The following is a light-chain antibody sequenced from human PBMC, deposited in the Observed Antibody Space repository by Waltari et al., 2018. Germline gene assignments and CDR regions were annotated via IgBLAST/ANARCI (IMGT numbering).Light chain of an antibody. Sequence: EIVLTQSPGTLSLSPGETATLSRRTSKTIGSCSSAWYQKKTGQAPRLLIYGASTRATDIPDRFASSRSGTDFTLTISGLEHEDVAVYFCQQYSSSPAVTFGVGTKVEIK. J-gene: IGKJ4*01. CDR3: QQYSSSPAVT. CDR2: GAS. CDR1: KTIGSCS. V-gene: IGKV3-20*01.